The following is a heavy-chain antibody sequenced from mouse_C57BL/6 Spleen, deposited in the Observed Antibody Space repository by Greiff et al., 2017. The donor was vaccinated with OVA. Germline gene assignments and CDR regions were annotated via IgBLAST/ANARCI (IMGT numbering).Heavy chain of an antibody. CDR1: GFTFSSYA. J-gene: IGHJ2*01. CDR2: ISDGGSYT. Sequence: EVKVVESGGGLVKPGGSLKLSCAASGFTFSSYAMSWVRQTPEQRLEWVATISDGGSYTYYPDNVKGRFTISRDNAKNNLYLQMSHLKSEGTAVYYCARDWDRNYYFDYWGQGTTLTVSS. CDR3: ARDWDRNYYFDY. V-gene: IGHV5-4*01. D-gene: IGHD3-3*01.